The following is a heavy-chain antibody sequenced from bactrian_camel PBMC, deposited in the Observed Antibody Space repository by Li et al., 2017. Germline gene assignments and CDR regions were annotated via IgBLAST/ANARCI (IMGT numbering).Heavy chain of an antibody. CDR2: IDSDGRT. Sequence: HVQLVESGGGSVQAGGSLRLSCVVSGYRYSTYCMGWFRQVPGNEREPLASIDSDGRTSVADSVKGRFTVSHDTLKNTLYLQMNELRPEDTAIYYCAAKFSQCPEDGGIWYGDFGYWCQGTQVTVS. CDR3: AAKFSQCPEDGGIWYGDFGY. D-gene: IGHD6*01. CDR1: GYRYSTYC. V-gene: IGHV3S53*01. J-gene: IGHJ6*01.